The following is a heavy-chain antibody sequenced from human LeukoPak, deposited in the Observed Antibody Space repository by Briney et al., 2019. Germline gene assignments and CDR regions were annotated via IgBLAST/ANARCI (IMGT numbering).Heavy chain of an antibody. CDR2: ISYDGNNQ. CDR3: AKIRGGATIFGDFDY. J-gene: IGHJ4*02. CDR1: GFIFSSYG. V-gene: IGHV3-30*18. Sequence: PGGSLRLSCAASGFIFSSYGMHWVRQAPGKGLEWVAVISYDGNNQYYSDSVKGRFTMSRDNSKNTVYLQMNSLRAEDTAVYYCAKIRGGATIFGDFDYWGQGTLVTVSS. D-gene: IGHD5-24*01.